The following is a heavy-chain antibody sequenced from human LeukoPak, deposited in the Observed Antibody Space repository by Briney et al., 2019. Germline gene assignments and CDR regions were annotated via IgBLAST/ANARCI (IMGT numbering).Heavy chain of an antibody. V-gene: IGHV5-10-1*01. CDR3: ARLALGMTRGGKYFYNGVDV. Sequence: GESLKISCKGSGDSFTNSWIGWVRQMPGKGLEWMGRIHPDDSYSNYSPSFEGRVTISVEKSISTAYLQWSSLRASDTATYYCARLALGMTRGGKYFYNGVDVWGQGTTVTVSS. CDR2: IHPDDSYS. D-gene: IGHD1-1*01. J-gene: IGHJ6*02. CDR1: GDSFTNSW.